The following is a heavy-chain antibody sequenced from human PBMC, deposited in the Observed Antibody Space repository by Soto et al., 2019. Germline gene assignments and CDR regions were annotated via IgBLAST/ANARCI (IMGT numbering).Heavy chain of an antibody. Sequence: SLTCIVSGGSISRSTYYWGWIRQPPGKGLEWIGSIYYSGSTYYRPSLKSRVTISVDTSKNQFSLKLSSVTAADTAVYYCARQVPAAIRLGWFDPWGQGTLVTVSS. V-gene: IGHV4-39*01. CDR2: IYYSGST. D-gene: IGHD2-2*02. CDR1: GGSISRSTYY. J-gene: IGHJ5*02. CDR3: ARQVPAAIRLGWFDP.